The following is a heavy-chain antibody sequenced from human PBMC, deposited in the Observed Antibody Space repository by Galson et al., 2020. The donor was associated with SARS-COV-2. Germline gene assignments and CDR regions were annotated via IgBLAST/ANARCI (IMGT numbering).Heavy chain of an antibody. Sequence: GESLKISCKGSGYSFTSYWISWVRQMPGKGLEWMGRIDPSDSYTNYSPSFPGHVTISADKSISTAYLQWSSLKASDTAIYYCARFDGSGNYYYYGMDVWGQGTTVTVSS. J-gene: IGHJ6*02. D-gene: IGHD3-10*01. CDR3: ARFDGSGNYYYYGMDV. V-gene: IGHV5-10-1*01. CDR2: IDPSDSYT. CDR1: GYSFTSYW.